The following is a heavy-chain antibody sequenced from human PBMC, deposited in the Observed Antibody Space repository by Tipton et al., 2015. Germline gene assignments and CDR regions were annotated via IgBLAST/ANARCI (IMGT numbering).Heavy chain of an antibody. Sequence: TLSLTCAVSAYSISSDYYWGWIRQPPGKGLEWIGSISHSGNTYYNPSLKSRVTISVDTSKDQFSLKLSSVTAADTAVYYCARNSAYYFAMDVWGQGTTVTVSS. CDR2: ISHSGNT. J-gene: IGHJ6*02. V-gene: IGHV4-38-2*01. CDR3: ARNSAYYFAMDV. D-gene: IGHD1-26*01. CDR1: AYSISSDYY.